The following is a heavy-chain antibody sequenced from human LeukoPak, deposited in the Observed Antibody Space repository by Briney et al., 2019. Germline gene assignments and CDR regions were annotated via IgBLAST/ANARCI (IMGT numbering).Heavy chain of an antibody. Sequence: PGGSLRLSCAASGFTFSSYSMNWVRQAPGKGLEWVSYISSSSNTIYYADSAKGRFTISRDNAKNSLYLQMNSLRAEDTAVYYCAKDRSSSGWYADYWGQGTLVTVSS. J-gene: IGHJ4*02. V-gene: IGHV3-48*01. CDR2: ISSSSNTI. CDR3: AKDRSSSGWYADY. D-gene: IGHD6-19*01. CDR1: GFTFSSYS.